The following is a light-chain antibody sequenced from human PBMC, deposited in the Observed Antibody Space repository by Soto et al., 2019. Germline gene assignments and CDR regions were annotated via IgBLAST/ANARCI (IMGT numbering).Light chain of an antibody. Sequence: DSVLTQSPGTLSSSPGGRATLSCRASQSVTDNYLAWYQQKPGQAPRLLIYGASSRATGIPDRFSGSGSGTDFTLTISRLEPEDFAMYYCHQYGRSPRGTFGQGTKVDI. J-gene: IGKJ1*01. V-gene: IGKV3-20*01. CDR1: QSVTDNY. CDR3: HQYGRSPRGT. CDR2: GAS.